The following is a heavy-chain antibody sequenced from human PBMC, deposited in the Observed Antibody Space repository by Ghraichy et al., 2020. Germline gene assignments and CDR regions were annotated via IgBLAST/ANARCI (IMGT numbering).Heavy chain of an antibody. CDR1: GFTFSTYW. V-gene: IGHV3-7*01. J-gene: IGHJ6*02. Sequence: LSLTCAASGFTFSTYWMSWVRQAPGKGLEWVANIKQDGSEKYYVDSVKGRFTISRDNAKNSLYLQMNSLRAEDTAVYYCARGKVGMDVWGQGTTVTVSS. CDR3: ARGKVGMDV. CDR2: IKQDGSEK.